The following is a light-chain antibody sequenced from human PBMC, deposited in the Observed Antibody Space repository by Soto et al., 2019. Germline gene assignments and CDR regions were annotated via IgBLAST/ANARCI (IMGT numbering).Light chain of an antibody. CDR2: HVS. Sequence: QSVLTQPASVSGSPGQSITISCAGTSSDVGGYNYVSWYQQYPGKAPKVMIYHVSNRPSGVSNRFSGPRSGNTASLTISGLQAEDEADYYCGSYAGSNAYVFGTGTKVTVL. CDR3: GSYAGSNAYV. CDR1: SSDVGGYNY. J-gene: IGLJ1*01. V-gene: IGLV2-14*01.